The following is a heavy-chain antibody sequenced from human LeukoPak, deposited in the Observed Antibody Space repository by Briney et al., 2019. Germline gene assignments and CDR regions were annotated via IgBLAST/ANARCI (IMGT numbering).Heavy chain of an antibody. CDR3: AKDQLRRQFKGYFDY. CDR2: ISYDGSNK. V-gene: IGHV3-30*18. Sequence: GGSLRLSCAASGFTFSSYGMHGVRQAPGKGLEWVAVISYDGSNKYYADSVKGRFTISRDNSKNTLYLQMNSLRAEDTAVYYCAKDQLRRQFKGYFDYWGQGTLVTVSS. CDR1: GFTFSSYG. D-gene: IGHD1-1*01. J-gene: IGHJ4*02.